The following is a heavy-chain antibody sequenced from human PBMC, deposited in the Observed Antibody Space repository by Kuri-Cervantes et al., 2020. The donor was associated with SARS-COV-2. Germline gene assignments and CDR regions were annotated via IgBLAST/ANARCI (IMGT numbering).Heavy chain of an antibody. CDR2: ISYDGSNK. Sequence: GGSLRLSCAASGFTVTSDYMTWVRQAPGKGLEWVAVISYDGSNKYYADSVKGRFTISRDNSKNTLYLQMNSLRAEDTAVYYCAKDGYCSSTSCYALDYWGQGTLVTVSS. J-gene: IGHJ4*02. D-gene: IGHD2-2*03. V-gene: IGHV3-30*18. CDR3: AKDGYCSSTSCYALDY. CDR1: GFTVTSDY.